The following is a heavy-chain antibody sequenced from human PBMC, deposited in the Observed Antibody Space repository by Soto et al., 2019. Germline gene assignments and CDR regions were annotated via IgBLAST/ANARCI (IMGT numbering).Heavy chain of an antibody. CDR2: IYSGGSK. J-gene: IGHJ4*02. CDR3: AGGFYGSVWLDN. V-gene: IGHV3-53*02. CDR1: GFTVSSNY. D-gene: IGHD3-10*01. Sequence: EVQMVETGGGLIQPGGSLRLSCAASGFTVSSNYMNWVRQAPGKGLEWISAIYSGGSKYYADSVKGRFTISRDNSKNTVHLQMNSLRAEDTAVYYCAGGFYGSVWLDNWGQGTLVTGSS.